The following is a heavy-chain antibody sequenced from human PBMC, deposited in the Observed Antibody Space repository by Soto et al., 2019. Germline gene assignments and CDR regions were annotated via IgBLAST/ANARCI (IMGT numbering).Heavy chain of an antibody. CDR3: ASRLRYFDWLFQFDD. Sequence: PSETLSLTCSVTGGSINSYYWTWIRQPPGKGLEWIGYIYYSGSTNYNHSLKSRVTISVDTSKNQFSLKLSSVTAADTAVYYCASRLRYFDWLFQFDDWGQGTLVTVSS. CDR1: GGSINSYY. CDR2: IYYSGST. V-gene: IGHV4-59*08. D-gene: IGHD3-9*01. J-gene: IGHJ4*02.